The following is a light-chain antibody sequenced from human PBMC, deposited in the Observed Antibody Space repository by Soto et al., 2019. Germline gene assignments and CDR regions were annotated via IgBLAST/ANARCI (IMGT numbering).Light chain of an antibody. J-gene: IGKJ1*01. V-gene: IGKV3D-15*01. Sequence: EIVMTQSPATLSVSPGERATLSCRASQSVSGNLAWYQQQPGQAPRLLIYGASTRATSIPARFSGSGSGTEFTLTISSLQSEDVAVYYCQQYNNWPPTFGQGTKVEIK. CDR2: GAS. CDR3: QQYNNWPPT. CDR1: QSVSGN.